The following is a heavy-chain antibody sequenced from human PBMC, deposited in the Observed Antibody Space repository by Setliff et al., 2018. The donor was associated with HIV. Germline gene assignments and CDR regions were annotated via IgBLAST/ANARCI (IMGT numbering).Heavy chain of an antibody. CDR2: VSPYNGHT. CDR1: GYTFTNFG. J-gene: IGHJ4*02. D-gene: IGHD3-3*01. Sequence: ASVKVSCKASGYTFTNFGVGWVRQAPGQGLEWMGWVSPYNGHTKYAQRFQGRVTMSTDTSTSTIYMELTSLRSDDTAVYYCARDRQRSGYYTGLDYWGQGTLVTVS. CDR3: ARDRQRSGYYTGLDY. V-gene: IGHV1-18*01.